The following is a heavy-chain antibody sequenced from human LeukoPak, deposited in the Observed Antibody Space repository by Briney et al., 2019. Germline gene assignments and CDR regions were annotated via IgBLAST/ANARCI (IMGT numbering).Heavy chain of an antibody. V-gene: IGHV1-2*02. D-gene: IGHD6-19*01. CDR1: RYTSTGYY. CDR2: INPNSGDT. CDR3: ASGWSITGWYNNWFDP. J-gene: IGHJ5*02. Sequence: ASVKVSCKASRYTSTGYYMHWVRQAPGQGLEWMGWINPNSGDTNYAQKFQGRVTMTRDTSITTVYMELSRLRSDDMAVYFCASGWSITGWYNNWFDPWGQGTLVTVSS.